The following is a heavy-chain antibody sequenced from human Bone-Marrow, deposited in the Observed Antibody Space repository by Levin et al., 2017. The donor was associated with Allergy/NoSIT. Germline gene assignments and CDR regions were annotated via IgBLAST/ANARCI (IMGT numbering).Heavy chain of an antibody. Sequence: KVSGPTLVKPTQTLTLTCTFSGFSLTTPRVAVGWVRPPPGKALEWLALIYWDDDKRYSPSLMSRRNVVKDTSNNRVVLTMTGVEPSDAGTYYCAHSPDGGGDVHFDFWGQGALVTVSS. V-gene: IGHV2-5*02. D-gene: IGHD2-21*01. J-gene: IGHJ4*02. CDR1: GFSLTTPRVA. CDR3: AHSPDGGGDVHFDF. CDR2: IYWDDDK.